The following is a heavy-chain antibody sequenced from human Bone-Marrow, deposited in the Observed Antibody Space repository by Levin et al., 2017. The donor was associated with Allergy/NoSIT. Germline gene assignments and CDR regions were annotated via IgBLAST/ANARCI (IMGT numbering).Heavy chain of an antibody. CDR3: ATRFISIGQYGAAYDY. V-gene: IGHV3-23*01. Sequence: PGGSLRLSCAASGFTFNNYAMSWVRQAPGKGLEWVSIISGSGGSTYYADSVKGRFTISRDNSKNTLYLQMNSLRAEDTAVYYCATRFISIGQYGAAYDYWGQGSLVTVSS. CDR2: ISGSGGST. D-gene: IGHD2-15*01. CDR1: GFTFNNYA. J-gene: IGHJ4*02.